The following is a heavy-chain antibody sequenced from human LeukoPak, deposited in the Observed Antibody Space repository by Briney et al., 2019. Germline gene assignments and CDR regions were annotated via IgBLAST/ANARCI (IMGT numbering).Heavy chain of an antibody. CDR2: ISSSGSTI. J-gene: IGHJ4*02. V-gene: IGHV3-48*03. CDR3: ARDLRVVNFDY. CDR1: GFTFSSYE. Sequence: GGSLRLSCAASGFTFSSYEMNWVRQAPGKGLEWVSYISSSGSTIYYADSVKGRFTISRDNAKNSLYLQMNSLRAEDTAVYYCARDLRVVNFDYWAREPWSPSP. D-gene: IGHD2-21*01.